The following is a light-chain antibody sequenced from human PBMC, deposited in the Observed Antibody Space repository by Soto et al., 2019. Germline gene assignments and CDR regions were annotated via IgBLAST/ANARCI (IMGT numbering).Light chain of an antibody. Sequence: SYELTQPPSVSVSPGQTASITCSGDELGDKYACWYQQKPGQSPVLVIYQDTKRPSGIPERFSGSNSGNTATLTISGTQAMDEADYYCQAWDSGTVIFAGGTKLTVL. CDR3: QAWDSGTVI. CDR2: QDT. CDR1: ELGDKY. J-gene: IGLJ2*01. V-gene: IGLV3-1*01.